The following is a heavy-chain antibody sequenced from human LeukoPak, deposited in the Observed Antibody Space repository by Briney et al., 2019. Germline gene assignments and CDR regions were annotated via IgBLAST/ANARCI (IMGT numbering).Heavy chain of an antibody. Sequence: GGSLRLSCTTSGFAFSNYAMNWVRQAPGKGPEWVSGISGFNTYYADSVKGRFTIFRDNSKNVLYLQVDRLRAEDTAVYSCAKDVCTSPRCLLYFDSWGQGTLVTVSS. V-gene: IGHV3-23*01. CDR3: AKDVCTSPRCLLYFDS. CDR2: ISGFNT. CDR1: GFAFSNYA. J-gene: IGHJ4*02. D-gene: IGHD2-8*01.